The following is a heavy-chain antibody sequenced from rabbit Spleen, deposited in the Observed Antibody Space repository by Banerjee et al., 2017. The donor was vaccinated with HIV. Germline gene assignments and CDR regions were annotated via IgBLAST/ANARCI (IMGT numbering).Heavy chain of an antibody. CDR1: GFSFSDRDV. D-gene: IGHD6-1*01. Sequence: QEQLVESGGGLVQPEGSLTLTCKASGFSFSDRDVMCWVRQAPGKGLEWIACINASTGKPVYATWASGRFTISRTSSTTVTLRMTSLTAADRATYFCARDAGTYPYIDVYFNLWGQGTLVTVS. CDR2: INASTGKP. V-gene: IGHV1S45*01. J-gene: IGHJ4*01. CDR3: ARDAGTYPYIDVYFNL.